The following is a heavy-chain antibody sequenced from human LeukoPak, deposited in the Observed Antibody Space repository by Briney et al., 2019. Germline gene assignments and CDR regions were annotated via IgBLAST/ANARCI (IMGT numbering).Heavy chain of an antibody. CDR1: GFTFSIYA. J-gene: IGHJ5*02. D-gene: IGHD3-16*02. Sequence: PGGSLRLSCAASGFTFSIYAMSWVRQAPGKGLEWVSAIRGNGGTTYDADSVKGRFTISRDNSKNTLYLEMKSLRADDTAVYYCAKVELSASGGELDPWGQGTLVIVSS. CDR2: IRGNGGTT. V-gene: IGHV3-23*01. CDR3: AKVELSASGGELDP.